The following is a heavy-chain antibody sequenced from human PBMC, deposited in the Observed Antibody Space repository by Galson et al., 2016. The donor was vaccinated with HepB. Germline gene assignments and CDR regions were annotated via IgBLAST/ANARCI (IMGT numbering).Heavy chain of an antibody. J-gene: IGHJ4*02. CDR1: GFIFDTYW. Sequence: SLRLSCAASGFIFDTYWMNWVRQAPGKGLEWVASIKYDGSEINYVDSVKGRFTISRDDAKSSLFRQMNSLRAEDTAVYYCVGPIGHCSRSNCPNGLIFDSWGQGTLVTVSS. CDR3: VGPIGHCSRSNCPNGLIFDS. CDR2: IKYDGSEI. D-gene: IGHD2-2*01. V-gene: IGHV3-7*01.